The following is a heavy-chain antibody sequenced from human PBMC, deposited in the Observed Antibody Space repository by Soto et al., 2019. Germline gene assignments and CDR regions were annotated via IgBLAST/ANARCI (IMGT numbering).Heavy chain of an antibody. D-gene: IGHD3-3*01. CDR1: GFTFSSYA. Sequence: QVQLVESGGGVVQPGRSLRLSCAASGFTFSSYAMHWVRQAPGKGLEWVAVISYDGSNKYYADSVKGRFTISRDNSKNTLYLQMNSLRAEDTAVYYCARDKGFLEWLLAYWGQGTLVTVSS. CDR2: ISYDGSNK. V-gene: IGHV3-30-3*01. J-gene: IGHJ4*02. CDR3: ARDKGFLEWLLAY.